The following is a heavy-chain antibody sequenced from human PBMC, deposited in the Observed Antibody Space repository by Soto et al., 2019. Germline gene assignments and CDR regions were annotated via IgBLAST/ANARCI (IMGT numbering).Heavy chain of an antibody. CDR2: ISSSSSYT. CDR3: ARGSLREEYFDD. Sequence: LXLSCAASGFTFHYYYMSWISQAPGKGLEWVSYISSSSSYTNYADSVKGRFTISGDNAKNSLYLQMNSLRAEDTAVYYCARGSLREEYFDDWGQGTLVTVSS. V-gene: IGHV3-11*06. CDR1: GFTFHYYY. J-gene: IGHJ4*02. D-gene: IGHD1-26*01.